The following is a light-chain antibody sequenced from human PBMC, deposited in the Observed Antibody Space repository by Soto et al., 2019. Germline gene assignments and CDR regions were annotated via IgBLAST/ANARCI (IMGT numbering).Light chain of an antibody. V-gene: IGKV3-20*01. Sequence: EIVLTQSPGTLSLSPGERATLSCRASQSVSSSYLAWFQQQPGQPPRLLIYGASSRATGSPDRFSGSGSGTDFTITITRLEPEDFAVYYCQQYGSSPYTFGQGTKVEIK. CDR3: QQYGSSPYT. CDR1: QSVSSSY. J-gene: IGKJ2*01. CDR2: GAS.